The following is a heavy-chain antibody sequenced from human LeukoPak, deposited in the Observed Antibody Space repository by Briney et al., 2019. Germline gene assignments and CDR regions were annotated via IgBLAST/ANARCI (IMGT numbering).Heavy chain of an antibody. J-gene: IGHJ4*02. D-gene: IGHD2-15*01. V-gene: IGHV3-72*01. CDR1: EFTISDHY. CDR2: TSNKADSYTT. Sequence: GGSLRLSCAASEFTISDHYTDWVRQAPGKGLEWVGRTSNKADSYTTYYAASVKGRFTISRDDSKNLLYLQMKSLKAEDTAVYYCTRHYFSDWGQGTLVTVSS. CDR3: TRHYFSD.